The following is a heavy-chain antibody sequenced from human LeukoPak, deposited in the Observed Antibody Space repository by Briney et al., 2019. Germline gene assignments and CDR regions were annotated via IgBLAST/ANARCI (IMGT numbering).Heavy chain of an antibody. CDR2: INHSGST. CDR3: ARHSTTGELLGGLDY. V-gene: IGHV4-34*01. CDR1: GGSFSGYY. J-gene: IGHJ4*02. D-gene: IGHD1-26*01. Sequence: SETLSLTCAVYGGSFSGYYWSWIRQPPGKGPEWIGEINHSGSTNYNPSLKSRVTISVDTSKNQFSLKLSSVTAADTAVYYCARHSTTGELLGGLDYWGQGTLVTVSS.